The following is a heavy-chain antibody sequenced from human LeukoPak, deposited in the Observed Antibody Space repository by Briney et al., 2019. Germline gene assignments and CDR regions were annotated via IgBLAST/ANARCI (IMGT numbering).Heavy chain of an antibody. CDR3: AKGHSDFGTGFDG. D-gene: IGHD4-17*01. J-gene: IGHJ4*02. V-gene: IGHV3-23*01. CDR1: GFTFSPFTNFA. CDR2: ISGSGGST. Sequence: GGSLRLSCAASGFTFSPFTNFAMSWVRQAPGEGLECVSVISGSGGSTYYADSVKGRFTIPRDNSKKTVDLQMNSLRAEDTAVYFCAKGHSDFGTGFDGWGQGTLVTVSS.